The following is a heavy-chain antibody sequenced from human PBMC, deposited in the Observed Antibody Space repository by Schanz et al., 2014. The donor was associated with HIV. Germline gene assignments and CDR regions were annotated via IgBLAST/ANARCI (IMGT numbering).Heavy chain of an antibody. CDR2: INSDGSST. J-gene: IGHJ5*02. CDR1: GFTFSRYW. CDR3: TRGYSGYDSGLDP. D-gene: IGHD5-12*01. Sequence: EVQLVESGGGLVQPGGSLRLSCAASGFTFSRYWMHWVRQAPGKGLVWVSRINSDGSSTSYADSEKGRFTISRDNAKNTMYLQMNSMRAEGTDVYYCTRGYSGYDSGLDPWGQGTLVTVSS. V-gene: IGHV3-74*01.